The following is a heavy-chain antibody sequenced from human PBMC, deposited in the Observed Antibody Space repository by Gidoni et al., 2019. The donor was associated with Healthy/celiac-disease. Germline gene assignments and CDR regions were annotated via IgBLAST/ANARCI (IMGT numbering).Heavy chain of an antibody. D-gene: IGHD2-2*01. CDR1: GFTFSSYA. J-gene: IGHJ4*02. V-gene: IGHV3-23*01. CDR3: AKASVLYCSSTSCYRGGYYFDY. CDR2: ISGSGGST. Sequence: EVQLLESGGGLVQPGGSLRLSCAASGFTFSSYAMSWVRQAPGKGLEWVSAISGSGGSTYYADSVKGRFTISRDNSKNTLYLQMNSLRAEDTAVYYCAKASVLYCSSTSCYRGGYYFDYWGQGTLVTVSS.